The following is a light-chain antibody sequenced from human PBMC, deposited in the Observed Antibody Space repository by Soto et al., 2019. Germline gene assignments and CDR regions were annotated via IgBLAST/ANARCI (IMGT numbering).Light chain of an antibody. CDR1: QTVNSR. CDR3: HQRQSWPRT. J-gene: IGKJ1*01. CDR2: HTS. V-gene: IGKV3-11*01. Sequence: EIVLTQSPSTLSSSPVERSTLSCMASQTVNSRLAWYQHKPGQAPRLLIYHTSNRATGIPARFSGSGSGTDFTLTISSLEPEDFAVYYCHQRQSWPRTFGQGTKVDIK.